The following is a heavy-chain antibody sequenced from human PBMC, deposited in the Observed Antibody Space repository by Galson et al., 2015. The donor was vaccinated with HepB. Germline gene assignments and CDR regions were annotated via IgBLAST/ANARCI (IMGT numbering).Heavy chain of an antibody. CDR1: GYTFTSYY. J-gene: IGHJ4*02. CDR3: ARDSLELWFGKMPDHTLDY. Sequence: SVKVSCKASGYTFTSYYMHWVRQAPGQGLEWMGIINPSGGSTSYAQKFQGRVTMTRDTSTSTVYMELSSLRSEDTAVYYCARDSLELWFGKMPDHTLDYWGQGTLVTVSS. CDR2: INPSGGST. V-gene: IGHV1-46*01. D-gene: IGHD3-10*01.